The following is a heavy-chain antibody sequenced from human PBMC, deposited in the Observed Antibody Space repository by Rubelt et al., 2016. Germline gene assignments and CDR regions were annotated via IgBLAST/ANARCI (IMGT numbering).Heavy chain of an antibody. J-gene: IGHJ4*02. CDR1: GGSSSAYY. D-gene: IGHD3-10*01. Sequence: QVQLQQWGAGLLKPSETLSLTCAVYGGSSSAYYWSWIRQTPGKGLEWIGEINPSGSANYSPSLKSRVTMSIDTSKDQFSLRLSSVTAADTAVYYWARGYGSGSYFGYWGQGTLVTVSS. CDR3: ARGYGSGSYFGY. CDR2: INPSGSA. V-gene: IGHV4-34*01.